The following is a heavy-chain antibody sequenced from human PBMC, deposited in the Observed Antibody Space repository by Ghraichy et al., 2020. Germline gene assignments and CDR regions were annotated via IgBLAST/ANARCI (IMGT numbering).Heavy chain of an antibody. J-gene: IGHJ5*02. Sequence: SETLSLTCTVSGGSISSYYWSWIRQPPGKGLEWIGYIYYSGSTNYNPSLKSRVTISVDTSKNQFSLKLSSVTAADTAVYYCARHRVLTAMAVAWFDPWGQGTLVTVSS. CDR3: ARHRVLTAMAVAWFDP. CDR2: IYYSGST. CDR1: GGSISSYY. V-gene: IGHV4-59*08. D-gene: IGHD5-18*01.